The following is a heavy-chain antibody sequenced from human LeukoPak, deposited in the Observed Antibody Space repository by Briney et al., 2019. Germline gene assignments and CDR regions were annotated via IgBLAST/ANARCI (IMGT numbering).Heavy chain of an antibody. V-gene: IGHV3-9*01. J-gene: IGHJ4*01. D-gene: IGHD6-19*01. Sequence: GGSLRLSCAASGFSFDDYAIHWVRQVPGKGLEWVSGVTWNSVPIGYADSVKGRFTISRDSSKNSVYLQMNSLTLEDTAFYYCAKNRSGWYYFDYWGHGTLVTVSS. CDR2: VTWNSVPI. CDR1: GFSFDDYA. CDR3: AKNRSGWYYFDY.